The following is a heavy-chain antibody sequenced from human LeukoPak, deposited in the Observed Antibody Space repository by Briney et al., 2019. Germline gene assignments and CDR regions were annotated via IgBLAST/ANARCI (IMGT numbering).Heavy chain of an antibody. CDR1: GDSISNHY. CDR2: VFSSGST. CDR3: GRHFGGSSGSFYTDY. D-gene: IGHD3-10*01. Sequence: SETLSLTCTVSGDSISNHYWNWIRQPPGKGLEWIGYVFSSGSTDYNPSLKSRVTISIDTSRNLFSLSLTSVTAADTAVYYCGRHFGGSSGSFYTDYWGQGTLVTVSS. J-gene: IGHJ4*02. V-gene: IGHV4-59*08.